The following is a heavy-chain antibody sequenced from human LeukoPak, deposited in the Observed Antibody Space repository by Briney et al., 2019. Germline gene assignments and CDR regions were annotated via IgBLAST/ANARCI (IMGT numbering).Heavy chain of an antibody. J-gene: IGHJ4*02. CDR2: ISSNGGST. D-gene: IGHD2-8*01. CDR1: GFTFSSYA. V-gene: IGHV3-64*01. CDR3: ARSPYCTNGVCYNRGYYYFDY. Sequence: GGSLRLSCAASGFTFSSYAMHWVRQAPGKGLEYVSAISSNGGSTYYANSMKGRFTISRDNSNNTLYLQMGSLRAEDMAVYYCARSPYCTNGVCYNRGYYYFDYWGQGTLVTVSS.